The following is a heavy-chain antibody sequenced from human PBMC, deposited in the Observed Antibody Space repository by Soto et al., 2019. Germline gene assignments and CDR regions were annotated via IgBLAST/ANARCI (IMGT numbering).Heavy chain of an antibody. Sequence: QVQLVESGGGVVQPGRSLRLSCAASGFTFSSYAMHWVRQAPGKGLEWVAVISYDGSNKYYADSVKGRFTISRDNSKKTLYLQMNSLRAEETAMYYCAITGIAPSRLGTKGMHYSGMHVWGQGNTVTVSS. D-gene: IGHD6-13*01. CDR1: GFTFSSYA. CDR2: ISYDGSNK. CDR3: AITGIAPSRLGTKGMHYSGMHV. J-gene: IGHJ6*02. V-gene: IGHV3-30-3*01.